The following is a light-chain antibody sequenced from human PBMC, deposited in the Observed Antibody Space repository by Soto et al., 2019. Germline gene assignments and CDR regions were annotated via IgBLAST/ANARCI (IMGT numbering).Light chain of an antibody. J-gene: IGKJ2*01. CDR2: GAS. Sequence: EIVMTQSPATLSVSPGERATLSCRASQSVSSNLAWYQQKPGQAPRLLIYGASTRATGIPARFSGSGSGTACTLTISSLQSEAFAVYYCQQYNNWPYTFGQGTKLEIK. CDR3: QQYNNWPYT. V-gene: IGKV3-15*01. CDR1: QSVSSN.